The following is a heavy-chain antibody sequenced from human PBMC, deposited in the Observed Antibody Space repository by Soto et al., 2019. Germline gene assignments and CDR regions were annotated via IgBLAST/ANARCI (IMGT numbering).Heavy chain of an antibody. CDR1: GYTFIAYG. CDR2: ISSYNGNT. Sequence: DSGKVSCKVSGYTFIAYGISWVRQATGQGLEWMGWISSYNGNTNYAQKLQGRVTMTTDTSTTTAYMELRSLRSDDTAVYYCARDRPTSSIRARDYYYAMDVWGQGTTVTVSS. CDR3: ARDRPTSSIRARDYYYAMDV. J-gene: IGHJ6*02. D-gene: IGHD6-6*01. V-gene: IGHV1-18*01.